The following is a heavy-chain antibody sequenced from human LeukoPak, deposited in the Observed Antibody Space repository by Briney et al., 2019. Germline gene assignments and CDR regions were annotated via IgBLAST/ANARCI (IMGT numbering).Heavy chain of an antibody. J-gene: IGHJ4*02. CDR3: ATSIGWPNVFDH. V-gene: IGHV4-59*01. CDR1: GGSITTYY. CDR2: FYHTGST. D-gene: IGHD2-21*01. Sequence: PSETLSLTCTVSGGSITTYYWTWIRQTPDKGLQFIGSFYHTGSTNYNPSLESAVTISEDTSKNQISLELRSVTAADTAVYYCATSIGWPNVFDHWGQGTLVTVSS.